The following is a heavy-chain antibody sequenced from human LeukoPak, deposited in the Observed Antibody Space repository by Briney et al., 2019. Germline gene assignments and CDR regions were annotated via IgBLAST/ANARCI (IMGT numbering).Heavy chain of an antibody. CDR1: GFTVSSNY. V-gene: IGHV3-53*01. CDR2: IYSGGST. Sequence: GGSLRLSCAASGFTVSSNYMSWVSQAPGKGLEWVSLIYSGGSTYYADSVKGRFTISRDNSKNTLYLQMNSLRAEDTAVYYCARMAWDGDYVDGYWGQGTLVTVSS. J-gene: IGHJ4*02. D-gene: IGHD4-17*01. CDR3: ARMAWDGDYVDGY.